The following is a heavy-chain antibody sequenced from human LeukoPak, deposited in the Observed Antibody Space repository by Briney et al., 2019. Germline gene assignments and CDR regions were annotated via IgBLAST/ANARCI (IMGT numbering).Heavy chain of an antibody. CDR2: IRHDGSIK. Sequence: PGGSLRLSCAASGITFSRYGMHWVRQAPGKGLEWVTFIRHDGSIKYYADSVKGRFTMSRDNFKNTLFLQMNSLRAEDTALYYCARDFVVNYGWAAFDIWGQGTMVTVSS. CDR3: ARDFVVNYGWAAFDI. J-gene: IGHJ3*02. V-gene: IGHV3-30*02. CDR1: GITFSRYG. D-gene: IGHD3-10*01.